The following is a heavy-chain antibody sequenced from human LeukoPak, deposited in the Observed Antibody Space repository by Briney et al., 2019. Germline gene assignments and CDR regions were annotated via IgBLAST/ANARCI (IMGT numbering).Heavy chain of an antibody. J-gene: IGHJ4*02. D-gene: IGHD3-9*01. CDR1: GFTFSSYA. Sequence: GGSLRLSCAASGFTFSSYAMSWVRQAPGKGLEWVSAISGSGGSTYYADSVKGRFTISRDNSKNTLYLQMNSLRAEDTAVSYCAKAKLRYFDWLPPPYYFDYWGQGTLVTVSS. V-gene: IGHV3-23*01. CDR3: AKAKLRYFDWLPPPYYFDY. CDR2: ISGSGGST.